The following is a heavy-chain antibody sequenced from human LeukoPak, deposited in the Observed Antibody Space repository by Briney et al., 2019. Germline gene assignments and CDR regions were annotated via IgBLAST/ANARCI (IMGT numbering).Heavy chain of an antibody. V-gene: IGHV3-20*04. CDR2: INWNGGRT. CDR1: GFTFEDHG. D-gene: IGHD1-26*01. CDR3: VRGEGRGGWFDP. Sequence: VGSLRPSCATSGFTFEDHGLSWVRQPPGKGLEWVSRINWNGGRTGYSDSVKGRFTISRDDAKKSVHLQMNSLRVEDTAVYYCVRGEGRGGWFDPWGQGILVTVS. J-gene: IGHJ5*02.